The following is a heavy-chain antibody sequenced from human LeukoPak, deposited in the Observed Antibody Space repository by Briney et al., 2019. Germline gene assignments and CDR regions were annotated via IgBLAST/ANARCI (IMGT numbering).Heavy chain of an antibody. V-gene: IGHV4-34*01. D-gene: IGHD6-13*01. CDR3: ARQSGSSTWSFDY. J-gene: IGHJ4*02. Sequence: PSETLSLTCAVYGGSFSGYYWSWIRQPPGKGLEWIGEVNHSGSVHYNPSLKRRVTISLDTSKDQFSLKLSSVTAADTAVYYCARQSGSSTWSFDYWGQGTLVTVSS. CDR1: GGSFSGYY. CDR2: VNHSGSV.